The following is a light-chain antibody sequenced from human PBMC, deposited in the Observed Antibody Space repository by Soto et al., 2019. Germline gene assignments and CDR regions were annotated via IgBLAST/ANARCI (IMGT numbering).Light chain of an antibody. J-gene: IGKJ3*01. CDR1: QSVGSY. Sequence: IVMTQSTATLSLSPGERATLSCRASQSVGSYLAWYQQKPGQAPRLLIYDASKRATGIPARFSGSGSGTDFTLTISSLEPEDFALYYCQQLSHWPFTFGPGTKVDIK. CDR2: DAS. V-gene: IGKV3-11*01. CDR3: QQLSHWPFT.